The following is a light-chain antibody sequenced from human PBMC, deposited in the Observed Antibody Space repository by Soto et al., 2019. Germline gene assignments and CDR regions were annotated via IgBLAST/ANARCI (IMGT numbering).Light chain of an antibody. CDR3: QQYGGSPYT. Sequence: EIVLTQSPGTLSLSPGERATLSCRASQSVRSNYLAWYQQKPGQAPRLLIYGASSRATGIPDRFSGTGSGTDFTPHISRLEPEDFAVYYCQQYGGSPYTFGQGTKLEIK. V-gene: IGKV3-20*01. CDR2: GAS. CDR1: QSVRSNY. J-gene: IGKJ2*01.